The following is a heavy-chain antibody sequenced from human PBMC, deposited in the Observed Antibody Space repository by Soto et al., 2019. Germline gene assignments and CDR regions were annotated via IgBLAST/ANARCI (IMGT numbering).Heavy chain of an antibody. V-gene: IGHV5-10-1*01. CDR1: GYSFAGYW. J-gene: IGHJ4*02. CDR3: ARQIYDSDTGPNFQYYFDS. Sequence: PGESLKFSCKGSGYSFAGYWITWVRKKPGKGLEWMGRIDPSDSQTYYSPSFRGHVTISVTKSITTVFLQWSSLRASDTAMYYCARQIYDSDTGPNFQYYFDSWGQGTPVTVSS. D-gene: IGHD3-22*01. CDR2: IDPSDSQT.